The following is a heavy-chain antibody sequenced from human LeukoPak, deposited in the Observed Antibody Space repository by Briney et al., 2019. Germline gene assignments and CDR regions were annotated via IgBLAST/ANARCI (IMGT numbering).Heavy chain of an antibody. J-gene: IGHJ5*02. CDR2: INPNSGGT. CDR3: ARDWRPIYYDFWSGYYTPPPQNWFDP. V-gene: IGHV1-2*02. D-gene: IGHD3-3*01. Sequence: ASVKVSCKASGYTFTGYYMHWVRQAPGQGLEWMGWINPNSGGTNYAQKFQGRVTMTRDTSISTAYMELSRLRSDDTAVYYCARDWRPIYYDFWSGYYTPPPQNWFDPWGQGTLVTVSS. CDR1: GYTFTGYY.